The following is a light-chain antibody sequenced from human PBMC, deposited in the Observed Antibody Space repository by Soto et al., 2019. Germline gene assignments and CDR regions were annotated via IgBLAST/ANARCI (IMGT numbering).Light chain of an antibody. CDR2: EVS. J-gene: IGLJ1*01. CDR1: SRDVVGYND. CDR3: SSSTSSSALV. Sequence: SALTQPASLSGSPSQSMTISCPGNSRDVVGYNDGSWYQQHPGKAPKLMIYEVSNRPSGVSNRFSGPKSGNTAPLTISGLQAEDEADCYCSSSTSSSALVFGTGTKVTVL. V-gene: IGLV2-14*01.